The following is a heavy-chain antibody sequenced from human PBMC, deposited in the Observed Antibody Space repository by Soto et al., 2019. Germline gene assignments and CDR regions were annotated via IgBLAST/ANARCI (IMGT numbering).Heavy chain of an antibody. CDR2: IYYSGST. J-gene: IGHJ4*02. CDR1: GGSISSYY. CDR3: ASGRDDFLFDY. Sequence: AETLSLTCTVSGGSISSYYWSWIRQPPGKGLEWIGYIYYSGSTNYNPSLKSRVTISVDRSKNQFSLKLRSVTAADTAVYYCASGRDDFLFDYWGQGTLVTVSS. D-gene: IGHD2-15*01. V-gene: IGHV4-59*12.